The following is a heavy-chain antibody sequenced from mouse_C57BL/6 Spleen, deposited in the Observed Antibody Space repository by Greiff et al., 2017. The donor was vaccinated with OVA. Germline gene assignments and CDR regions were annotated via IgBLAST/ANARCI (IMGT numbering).Heavy chain of an antibody. Sequence: VKLVESGAELVKPGASVKISCKASGYAFSSYWMNWVKQRPGKGLEWIGQIYPGDGDTNYNGKFKGKATLTADKSSSTAYMQLSSLTSEDSAVYFCARDEGPYSNYENWGQGTTLTVSS. CDR1: GYAFSSYW. D-gene: IGHD2-5*01. CDR2: IYPGDGDT. CDR3: ARDEGPYSNYEN. V-gene: IGHV1-80*01. J-gene: IGHJ2*01.